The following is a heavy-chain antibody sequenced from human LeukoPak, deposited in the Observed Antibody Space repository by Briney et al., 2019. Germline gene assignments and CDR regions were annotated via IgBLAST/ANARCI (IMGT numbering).Heavy chain of an antibody. J-gene: IGHJ4*02. V-gene: IGHV5-51*01. CDR1: GYSFTTYW. CDR2: IYPGDSDT. D-gene: IGHD6-19*01. CDR3: ARRDIAVAGTFDY. Sequence: GESLKISCKGSGYSFTTYWIGWVRQMPGKGLEWMGIIYPGDSDTRYSPSFQGQVTISADKSISTAYLQWSSLKASDTTMYYCARRDIAVAGTFDYWGQGTLVTVSS.